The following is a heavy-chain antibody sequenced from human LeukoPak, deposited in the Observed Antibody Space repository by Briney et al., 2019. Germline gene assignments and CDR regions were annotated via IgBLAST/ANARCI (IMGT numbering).Heavy chain of an antibody. CDR3: ARGRRFDY. CDR1: GFAVSSNY. CDR2: IHSGGST. V-gene: IGHV3-53*01. Sequence: GGSLRLSCAASGFAVSSNYMSWVRQAPGKGLEWVSVIHSGGSTYYADSVKGRFTISRDNAKNSLYLQMNSLRAEDTAVYYCARGRRFDYWGQGTLVTVSS. J-gene: IGHJ4*02.